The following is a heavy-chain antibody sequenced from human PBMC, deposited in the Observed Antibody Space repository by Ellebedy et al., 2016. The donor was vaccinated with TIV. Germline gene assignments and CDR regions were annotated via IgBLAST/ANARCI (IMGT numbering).Heavy chain of an antibody. CDR2: INPNSGGT. V-gene: IGHV1-2*02. Sequence: ASVKVSCKASGYTFTGYYIHWMRQAPGQGLEWMGWINPNSGGTNYAQKFQGRVTMTRDTSISTTYMELSGLRSDDTAVYYCARGPNSGSFDYWGQGTLVTVSS. J-gene: IGHJ4*02. D-gene: IGHD6-19*01. CDR1: GYTFTGYY. CDR3: ARGPNSGSFDY.